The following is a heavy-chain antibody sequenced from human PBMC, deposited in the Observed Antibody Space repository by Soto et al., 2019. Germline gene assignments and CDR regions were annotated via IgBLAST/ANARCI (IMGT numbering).Heavy chain of an antibody. CDR1: GGTFSSYT. V-gene: IGHV1-69*02. J-gene: IGHJ6*02. CDR3: ARFRGSYGMDV. CDR2: IIPILGIP. D-gene: IGHD3-10*01. Sequence: QVQLVQSGAEVKKPGSSVKGSCKASGGTFSSYTISWVLQAPGQGLEWMGRIIPILGIPNYAQKFQARVTTCADKSTSPASMELSSLRPADTAVYYCARFRGSYGMDVWGQGTTGTVS.